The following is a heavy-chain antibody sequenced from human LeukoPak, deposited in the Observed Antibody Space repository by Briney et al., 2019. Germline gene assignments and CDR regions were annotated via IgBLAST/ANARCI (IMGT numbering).Heavy chain of an antibody. CDR1: GGSFSGYY. CDR3: ARDGESPPDSSFDY. Sequence: KTSETLSLTCAVYGGSFSGYYWSWIRQPPGKGLEWIGEINHSGSTNYNPSLKSRVTISVDTSKNQFSLKLSSVTAADTAVYYCARDGESPPDSSFDYWGQGTLVTVSS. J-gene: IGHJ4*02. D-gene: IGHD3-10*01. V-gene: IGHV4-34*01. CDR2: INHSGST.